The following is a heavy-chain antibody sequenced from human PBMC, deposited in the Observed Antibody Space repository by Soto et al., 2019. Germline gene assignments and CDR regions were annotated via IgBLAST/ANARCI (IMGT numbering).Heavy chain of an antibody. CDR3: ASSPTHPLLNYGMDV. CDR1: GGSISSYY. J-gene: IGHJ6*02. CDR2: IYYSGST. V-gene: IGHV4-59*01. Sequence: SETLSLTCTVSGGSISSYYWSWIRQPPGKGLEWIGYIYYSGSTNYNPSLKSRVTISVDTSKNQFSLKLSSVTAADMAVYYCASSPTHPLLNYGMDVWGQGTTVTVSS.